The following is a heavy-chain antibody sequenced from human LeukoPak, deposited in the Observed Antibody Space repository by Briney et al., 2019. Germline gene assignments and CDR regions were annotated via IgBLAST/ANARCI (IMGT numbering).Heavy chain of an antibody. Sequence: GGSLRLSCAASGFTFSSYAMTWVRQAPGKGLEWVSSLSGSGGGTWYAGSVKGRFTISRDNSNNIMYLQMNSLRVEDTAIDYCAKDGTSYSRSGGYYLGAFDLWGHGTMVTVSS. J-gene: IGHJ3*01. D-gene: IGHD3-10*01. V-gene: IGHV3-23*01. CDR1: GFTFSSYA. CDR2: LSGSGGGT. CDR3: AKDGTSYSRSGGYYLGAFDL.